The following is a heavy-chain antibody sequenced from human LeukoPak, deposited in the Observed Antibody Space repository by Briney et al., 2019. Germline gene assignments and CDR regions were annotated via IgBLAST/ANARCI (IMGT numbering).Heavy chain of an antibody. V-gene: IGHV3-74*01. D-gene: IGHD5-18*01. Sequence: GGSLRLSCAASGFTFSNYWMHWVRQAPGKGLVWVSRINEGGSVTDYADSVKGRFTISRDNAKNTLYLEMNSLRAEDTAFYYCAKDGSSRTYYYYGMDVWGQGTTVTVSS. CDR3: AKDGSSRTYYYYGMDV. J-gene: IGHJ6*02. CDR2: INEGGSVT. CDR1: GFTFSNYW.